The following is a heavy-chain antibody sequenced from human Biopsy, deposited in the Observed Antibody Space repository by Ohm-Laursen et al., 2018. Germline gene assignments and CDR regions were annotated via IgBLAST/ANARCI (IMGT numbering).Heavy chain of an antibody. Sequence: ASVKVSCKASGNTFATYHIHWVRQAPGQGLEWMGVISPSGATTSFSRKFQGRITMTRDTSTGTVYMDLNSLGSEDTAVYYCARAGVGSDGTDSYYYGMDVWGPGTTVTVSS. CDR3: ARAGVGSDGTDSYYYGMDV. J-gene: IGHJ6*02. D-gene: IGHD5-24*01. V-gene: IGHV1-46*01. CDR1: GNTFATYH. CDR2: ISPSGATT.